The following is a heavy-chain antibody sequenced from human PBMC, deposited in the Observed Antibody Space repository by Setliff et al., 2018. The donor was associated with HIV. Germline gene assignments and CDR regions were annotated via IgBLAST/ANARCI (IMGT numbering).Heavy chain of an antibody. V-gene: IGHV4-61*09. CDR2: FYTSGTT. CDR1: GGSLSSGSHY. J-gene: IGHJ6*02. Sequence: SETPSLTCSVSGGSLSSGSHYCTWLRQAAGKGLEWIGHFYTSGTTNYNPSLESRVTISVDTSKNQFSLKLSSVTAADAAVYYCGTAMYYYYGLDVWGQGIRVTVSS. CDR3: GTAMYYYYGLDV. D-gene: IGHD2-2*01.